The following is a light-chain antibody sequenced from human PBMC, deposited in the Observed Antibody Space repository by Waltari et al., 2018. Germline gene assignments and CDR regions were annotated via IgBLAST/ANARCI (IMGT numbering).Light chain of an antibody. CDR3: QQYNNWPPLT. CDR1: QSVSSS. Sequence: EIVLTQSPGTLPLSPGERATLSCRASQSVSSSLAWYQQKPGQAPRLLIYGASTRATGIPARFSGSGSGTEFTLTISSLQSEDFAIYYCQQYNNWPPLTFGGGTKVEIK. CDR2: GAS. J-gene: IGKJ4*01. V-gene: IGKV3-15*01.